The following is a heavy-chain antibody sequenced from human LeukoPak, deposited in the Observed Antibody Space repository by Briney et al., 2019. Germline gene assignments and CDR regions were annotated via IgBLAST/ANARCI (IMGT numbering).Heavy chain of an antibody. CDR3: ARGGGSYYVDY. D-gene: IGHD1-26*01. J-gene: IGHJ4*02. CDR2: INHSGST. CDR1: GGSFSGYY. Sequence: SETLSLTCAVYGGSFSGYYWTWIRQPPGKGLEWIGEINHSGSTNYNPSLKSRVTISVDTSKNQLSLKLSSLIAADTAVYYCARGGGSYYVDYWGQGTLVTASS. V-gene: IGHV4-34*01.